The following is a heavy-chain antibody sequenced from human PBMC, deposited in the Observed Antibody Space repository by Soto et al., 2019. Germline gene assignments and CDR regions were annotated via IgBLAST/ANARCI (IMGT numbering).Heavy chain of an antibody. V-gene: IGHV3-23*01. CDR2: ISGSGGST. D-gene: IGHD6-19*01. Sequence: EVQLLESGGGLVQPGGSLRLSCAASGFTFSSYAMSWVRQAPGKGLEWVSAISGSGGSTYYADSVKGRFTISRDNSKNTLYLLMNSLGAEDTAVYYCAKGEQWLVFYFDCWGQGTLVTVSS. J-gene: IGHJ4*02. CDR3: AKGEQWLVFYFDC. CDR1: GFTFSSYA.